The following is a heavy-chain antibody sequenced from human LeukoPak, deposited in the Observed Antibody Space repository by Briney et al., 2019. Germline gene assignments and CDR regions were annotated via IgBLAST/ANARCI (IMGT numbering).Heavy chain of an antibody. Sequence: PGGSLRLSCAASGFTFSDYYMSWIRQAPGKGLEWVSYISSSGSTIYYADSVKGRFTISRDNAKNPLYLQMNSLRAEDTAVYYCARDMGREVYSSSPDYWGQGTLVTVSS. V-gene: IGHV3-11*01. CDR3: ARDMGREVYSSSPDY. CDR2: ISSSGSTI. D-gene: IGHD6-13*01. J-gene: IGHJ4*02. CDR1: GFTFSDYY.